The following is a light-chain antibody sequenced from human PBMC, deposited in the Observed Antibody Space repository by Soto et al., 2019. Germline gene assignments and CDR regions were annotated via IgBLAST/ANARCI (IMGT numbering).Light chain of an antibody. Sequence: QAVVTQPPSVSGAPGQRVTISCTGSSSNIGAGYDVHWYQQLPGTAPKLLIYGNSNRPSGVPDRFSGSKSDTSASLAITGLQAEDEADYYCQSYDSSLTVVFGGGTKLTVL. J-gene: IGLJ2*01. CDR3: QSYDSSLTVV. CDR2: GNS. CDR1: SSNIGAGYD. V-gene: IGLV1-40*01.